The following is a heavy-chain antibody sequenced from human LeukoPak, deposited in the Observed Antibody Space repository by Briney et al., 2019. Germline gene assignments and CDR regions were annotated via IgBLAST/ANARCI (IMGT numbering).Heavy chain of an antibody. D-gene: IGHD3-22*01. CDR3: ARDGYYDSSGYYYSAFGI. Sequence: GGSLRLSCAASGFTFSDYYMSWIRQAPGKGLEWVSYISSSGSTIYYADSVKGRFTISRDNAKKSLYLQMNSLRAEDTAVYYCARDGYYDSSGYYYSAFGIWGQGTMVTVSS. V-gene: IGHV3-11*01. CDR2: ISSSGSTI. CDR1: GFTFSDYY. J-gene: IGHJ3*02.